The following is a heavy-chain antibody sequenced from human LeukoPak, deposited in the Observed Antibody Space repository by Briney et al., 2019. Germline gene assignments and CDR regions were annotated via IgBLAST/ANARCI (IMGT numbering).Heavy chain of an antibody. V-gene: IGHV5-51*01. CDR1: GYSFNTYW. J-gene: IGHJ4*02. CDR3: ARRYHDYSGYSRQFDY. D-gene: IGHD3-22*01. Sequence: GESLKVSCEGSGYSFNTYWIGWVRQMPGKGLEWMGIIYPGDSDTRCSPSFQGQVTISADKSISTAYLQWSSLKTSDTAMYYCARRYHDYSGYSRQFDYWGQGTLVTVSS. CDR2: IYPGDSDT.